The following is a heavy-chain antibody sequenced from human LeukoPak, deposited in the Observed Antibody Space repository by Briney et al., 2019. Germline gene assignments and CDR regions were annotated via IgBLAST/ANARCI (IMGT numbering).Heavy chain of an antibody. CDR2: ISSSTSYI. CDR3: ARAGGSTVSHSDY. J-gene: IGHJ4*02. V-gene: IGHV3-21*01. D-gene: IGHD4-17*01. CDR1: GFTFRSYS. Sequence: QSGGSLRLSCAASGFTFRSYSMNWIRQAPGKGLEWASSISSSTSYIYYADSVKGRFTISKDNAKNSLYLQMNSLRAEDTAVYYCARAGGSTVSHSDYWGQGTLVTVSS.